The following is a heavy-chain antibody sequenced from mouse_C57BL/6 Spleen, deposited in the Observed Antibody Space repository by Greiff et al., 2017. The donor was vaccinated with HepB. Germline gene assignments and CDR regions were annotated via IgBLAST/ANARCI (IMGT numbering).Heavy chain of an antibody. D-gene: IGHD2-2*01. CDR3: AHGYDGYYFDY. J-gene: IGHJ2*01. Sequence: VQLKESGAKLARPGASVKLSCKASGYTFTSYGISWVKRRTGQGLEWIGEIYPRSGNTYYNEKFKGKATLTADKSSSTAYMELRSLTSEDSAVYFCAHGYDGYYFDYWGQGTTLTVSS. V-gene: IGHV1-81*01. CDR2: IYPRSGNT. CDR1: GYTFTSYG.